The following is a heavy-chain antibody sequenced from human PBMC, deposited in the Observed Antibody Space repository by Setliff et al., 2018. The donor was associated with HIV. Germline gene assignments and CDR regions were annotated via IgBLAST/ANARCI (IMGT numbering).Heavy chain of an antibody. J-gene: IGHJ4*02. D-gene: IGHD4-17*01. CDR1: GGSISSGSYY. CDR3: ARVQDDFGCFDY. Sequence: PSETLSLTCTVSGGSISSGSYYWGWIRQPPGKGLEWIGTIYHSGSTYYNPSLKSRVTVSVDTSRNQFSLKLTSVTAADTAVYYCARVQDDFGCFDYWGQGTLVTVSS. CDR2: IYHSGST. V-gene: IGHV4-39*07.